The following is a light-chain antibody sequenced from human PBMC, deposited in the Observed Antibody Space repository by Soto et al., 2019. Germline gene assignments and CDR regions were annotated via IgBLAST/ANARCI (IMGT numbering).Light chain of an antibody. J-gene: IGKJ1*01. CDR2: GAS. V-gene: IGKV3-20*01. Sequence: EIVLTQSPGALSLSPGERATLNCRASQSVRSSYLAWYQQQPGQAPRLLIHGASRRPTGIPDRFNGSGSGTDLTHTINRLEREDFAVYFCQQYGDMWTFGQGTKVDIK. CDR3: QQYGDMWT. CDR1: QSVRSSY.